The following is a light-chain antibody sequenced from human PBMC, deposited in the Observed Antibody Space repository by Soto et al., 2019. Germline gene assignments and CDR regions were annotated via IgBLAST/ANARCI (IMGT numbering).Light chain of an antibody. CDR3: QSYDSSLSGVV. Sequence: QSVLTQPPSVSGAPGQRVTISCTGSSSNIGAGYDVHWYRQLPGTAPKLLIYGNSNRPSGVPDRFSGSKSGTSASLAITGLQAKDEADYYCQSYDSSLSGVVFGGGTQLTV. J-gene: IGLJ2*01. CDR2: GNS. CDR1: SSNIGAGYD. V-gene: IGLV1-40*01.